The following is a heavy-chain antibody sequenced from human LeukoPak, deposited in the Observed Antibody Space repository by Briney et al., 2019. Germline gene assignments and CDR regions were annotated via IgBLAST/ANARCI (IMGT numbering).Heavy chain of an antibody. J-gene: IGHJ4*02. Sequence: PSQTLSLTCTVSGGPISSGDYYWSWIRHPPGKGLEWIGYIYYSGSTYYNPSLKSRVTISVDTSKNQFSLKLSSVTAADTAVYYCARGGHLDDFWSGYYFYWGQGTLVTVSS. CDR3: ARGGHLDDFWSGYYFY. CDR1: GGPISSGDYY. V-gene: IGHV4-30-4*08. CDR2: IYYSGST. D-gene: IGHD3-3*01.